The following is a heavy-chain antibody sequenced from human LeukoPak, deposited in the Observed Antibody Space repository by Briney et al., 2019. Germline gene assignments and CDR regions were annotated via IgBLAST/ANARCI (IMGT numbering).Heavy chain of an antibody. CDR1: GYTFTSYD. CDR2: MNPNSGNT. Sequence: ASVKVSCKASGYTFTSYDINWARQATGQGLEWMGWMNPNSGNTGYAQKFQGRVTMTRNTSISTAYMELSGLRSEDTAVYYCARGAVPATYYDYGMDVWGQGTTVTVSS. CDR3: ARGAVPATYYDYGMDV. J-gene: IGHJ6*02. D-gene: IGHD2-2*01. V-gene: IGHV1-8*01.